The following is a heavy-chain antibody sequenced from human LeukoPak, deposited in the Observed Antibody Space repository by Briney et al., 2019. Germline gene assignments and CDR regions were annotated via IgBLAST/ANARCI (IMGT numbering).Heavy chain of an antibody. V-gene: IGHV3-23*01. D-gene: IGHD3-10*01. CDR1: GFTFSSYG. Sequence: GGSLRLSCAASGFTFSSYGMSWVRQAPGKGLEWVSAISGSGVSTYYADSVKGRFTISRDNSKNTLYLQMNSLRAEDTAVYYCAKDRPYYYGSGSIFDYWGQGTPVTVSS. J-gene: IGHJ4*02. CDR3: AKDRPYYYGSGSIFDY. CDR2: ISGSGVST.